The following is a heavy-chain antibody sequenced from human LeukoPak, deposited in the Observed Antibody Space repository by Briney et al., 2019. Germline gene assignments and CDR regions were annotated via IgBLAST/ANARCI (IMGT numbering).Heavy chain of an antibody. CDR1: GFTFDDYA. CDR3: AKDLNDYGDYAYLDY. J-gene: IGHJ4*02. CDR2: ISWNSGSI. Sequence: PGGSLRLSCAASGFTFDDYATHWVRQAPGKGLEWVSGISWNSGSIGYADSVKGRFTISRDNAKNSLYLQMNSLRAEDTALYYCAKDLNDYGDYAYLDYWGQGTLVTVSP. D-gene: IGHD4-17*01. V-gene: IGHV3-9*01.